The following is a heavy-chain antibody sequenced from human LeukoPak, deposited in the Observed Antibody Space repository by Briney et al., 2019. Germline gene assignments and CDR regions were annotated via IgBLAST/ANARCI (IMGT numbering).Heavy chain of an antibody. J-gene: IGHJ5*02. CDR3: ARSPPSYYDSSGYYYLTA. Sequence: PSETLSLTCTVSGGSISSYYWSWIRQPPGKGLEWIGYIYYSGSTYYNPSLKSRVTISVDTSKNQFSLKLSSVTAADTAVYYCARSPPSYYDSSGYYYLTAWGQGTLVTVSS. D-gene: IGHD3-22*01. CDR1: GGSISSYY. CDR2: IYYSGST. V-gene: IGHV4-30-4*01.